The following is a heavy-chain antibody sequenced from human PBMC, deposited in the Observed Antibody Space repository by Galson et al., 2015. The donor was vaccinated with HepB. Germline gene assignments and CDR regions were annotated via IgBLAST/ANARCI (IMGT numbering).Heavy chain of an antibody. J-gene: IGHJ4*02. Sequence: SLRLSCAASGFTFTNYGMHWVRQAPGKGLEWVAVISDDEIKEYYGDSVKGRFTISRDNSKNTLHLQMNSLRVEDTAVYYCAKDRTGGWGATVIDYWGLGTLVTVSS. CDR3: AKDRTGGWGATVIDY. CDR2: ISDDEIKE. CDR1: GFTFTNYG. V-gene: IGHV3-30*18. D-gene: IGHD1-26*01.